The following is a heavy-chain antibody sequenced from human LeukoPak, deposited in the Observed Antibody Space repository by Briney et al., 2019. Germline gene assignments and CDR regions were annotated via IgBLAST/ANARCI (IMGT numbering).Heavy chain of an antibody. CDR1: GGSFSGYY. V-gene: IGHV4-34*01. CDR2: INHSGST. Sequence: SETLSLTCAVYGGSFSGYYWSWIRQPPGKGLEWIGEINHSGSTNYNPSLKSRVTISVDTSKDQFSLKLSSVTAADTAVYYCARGLTGPTGRFDYWGQGTLVTVSS. D-gene: IGHD1-20*01. CDR3: ARGLTGPTGRFDY. J-gene: IGHJ4*02.